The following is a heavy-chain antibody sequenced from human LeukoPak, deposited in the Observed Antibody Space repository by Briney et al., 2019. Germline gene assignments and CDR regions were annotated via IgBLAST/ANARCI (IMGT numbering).Heavy chain of an antibody. CDR2: ISYDGSNK. D-gene: IGHD1-20*01. J-gene: IGHJ4*02. CDR1: GFTFSSYA. V-gene: IGHV3-30-3*01. Sequence: PGGSLRLSCAASGFTFSSYAMHWVRQAPGKGLEWVAVISYDGSNKYYADSVKGRFTISRDNSKNTLYLQMNSLRAEDTAVYYCAREGAQYNWIPLDYWGQGTLVTVSS. CDR3: AREGAQYNWIPLDY.